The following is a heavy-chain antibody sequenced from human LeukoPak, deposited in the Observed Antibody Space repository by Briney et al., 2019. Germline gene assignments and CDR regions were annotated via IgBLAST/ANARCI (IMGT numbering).Heavy chain of an antibody. CDR2: IYYSGST. J-gene: IGHJ3*02. CDR3: ARGEPYYYDSSGSGGAFDI. Sequence: SQTLSLTCTVSGGSISSGGYYWSWIRQHPGKGLEWIGYIYYSGSTYYNPSLKSRVTISVDTSKNQFSLKLSSVTAADTAVYYCARGEPYYYDSSGSGGAFDIWGQGTMVTVSS. CDR1: GGSISSGGYY. V-gene: IGHV4-31*03. D-gene: IGHD3-22*01.